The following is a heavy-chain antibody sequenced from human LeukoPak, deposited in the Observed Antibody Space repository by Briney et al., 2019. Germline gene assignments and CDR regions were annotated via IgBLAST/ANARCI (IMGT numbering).Heavy chain of an antibody. Sequence: SETLSLTCAVSGGSISSSNRWSWVRQPPGKGLEWIGETYHSGSTNYNPSLKSRVTISVDKSKNQFSLKLSSVTAADTAVYYCAERYCSSTTCYDDRGAFDYWGQGTLVTVSS. D-gene: IGHD2-2*01. CDR1: GGSISSSNR. CDR3: AERYCSSTTCYDDRGAFDY. V-gene: IGHV4-4*02. J-gene: IGHJ4*02. CDR2: TYHSGST.